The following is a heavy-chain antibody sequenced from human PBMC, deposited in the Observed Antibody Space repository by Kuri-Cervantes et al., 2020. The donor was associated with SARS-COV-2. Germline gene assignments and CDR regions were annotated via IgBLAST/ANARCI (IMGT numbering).Heavy chain of an antibody. D-gene: IGHD2-2*01. CDR2: IYYSGST. Sequence: SETLSLTCTVSGGFISSYYWSWIRQPPGKGLEWIGYIYYSGSTNYNPSRKSRVTISVDTSKNQFSLKLSSVTAADTAVYYCAKALPVLDQLLFGPFDYWGQGTLVTVSS. J-gene: IGHJ4*02. CDR3: AKALPVLDQLLFGPFDY. CDR1: GGFISSYY. V-gene: IGHV4-59*01.